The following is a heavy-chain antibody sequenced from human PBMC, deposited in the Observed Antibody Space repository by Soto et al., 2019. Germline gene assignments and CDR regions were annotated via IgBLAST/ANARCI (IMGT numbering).Heavy chain of an antibody. Sequence: ASVKVSCKASGYTFTCYYMYSVRHAPGQGLEWMGIINPCSGNTNYAQKLQGRVTMTTDTSTSTAYMELRSLRSDDTAVYYCARDWAVAGTNWFDPWGQGTLVTVSS. V-gene: IGHV1-18*04. D-gene: IGHD6-19*01. J-gene: IGHJ5*02. CDR2: INPCSGNT. CDR1: GYTFTCYY. CDR3: ARDWAVAGTNWFDP.